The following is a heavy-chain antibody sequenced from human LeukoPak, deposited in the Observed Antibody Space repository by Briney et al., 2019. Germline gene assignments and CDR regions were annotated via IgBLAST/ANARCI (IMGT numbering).Heavy chain of an antibody. V-gene: IGHV3-30*02. CDR3: AKGGYCSSTSCYSQGGFDY. CDR2: IRYDGSNK. Sequence: NPGGSLRLSCAASGFTFSSYGMHWVRQAPGKGLEWVAFIRYDGSNKYYADSAKGRFTISRDNSKNTLYLQMNSLRAEDTAVYYCAKGGYCSSTSCYSQGGFDYWGQGTLVTVPS. J-gene: IGHJ4*02. D-gene: IGHD2-2*02. CDR1: GFTFSSYG.